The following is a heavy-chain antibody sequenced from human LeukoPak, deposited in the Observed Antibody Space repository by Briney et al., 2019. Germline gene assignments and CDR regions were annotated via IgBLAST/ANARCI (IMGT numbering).Heavy chain of an antibody. CDR3: ARAPDYYDSSADKAGFDY. CDR1: GGSISSSNW. V-gene: IGHV4-4*02. J-gene: IGHJ4*02. D-gene: IGHD3-22*01. CDR2: IYHSGST. Sequence: SGTLSLTCAVSGGSISSSNWWSWVRQPPGKGLEWIGEIYHSGSTNYNPSLKSRVTISVDKSKNQFSLKLSSVTAADTAVYYCARAPDYYDSSADKAGFDYWGQGTLVTVSS.